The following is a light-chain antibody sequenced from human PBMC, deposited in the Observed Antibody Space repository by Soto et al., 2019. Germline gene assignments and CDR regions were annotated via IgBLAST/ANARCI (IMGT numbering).Light chain of an antibody. CDR3: QQDYSTLAT. J-gene: IGKJ5*01. Sequence: DIQMSQSPSSLSASVGDRVTITCRAAESISRHLNWYQQKPGRAPDXLIYAASTLQNGVPSRFTGSGSGTELTITITGLQLEDFETYYCQQDYSTLATFGQGTRLEIK. CDR2: AAS. V-gene: IGKV1-39*01. CDR1: ESISRH.